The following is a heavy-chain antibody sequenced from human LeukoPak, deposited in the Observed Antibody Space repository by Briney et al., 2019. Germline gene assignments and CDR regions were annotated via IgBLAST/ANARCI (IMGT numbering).Heavy chain of an antibody. CDR2: IIPIFGTA. D-gene: IGHD3-3*01. J-gene: IGHJ6*03. Sequence: SVKVSCKASGGTFSSYAISWVRQAPGQGLEWMGGIIPIFGTANYAQKFQGRVTITADESTSTAYMELSSLRSVDTAVYYCARKSGLWSGYYYMDVWGKGTTVTVSS. V-gene: IGHV1-69*13. CDR1: GGTFSSYA. CDR3: ARKSGLWSGYYYMDV.